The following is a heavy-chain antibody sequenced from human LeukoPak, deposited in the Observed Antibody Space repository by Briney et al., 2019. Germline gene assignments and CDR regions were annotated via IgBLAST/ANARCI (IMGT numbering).Heavy chain of an antibody. Sequence: GASVKVSCKASGYIFTSYYMYWVRQAPGQGLEWMGIINPSGGSIRYAQKFQGRVTMTRDTSTSTVYMELSSLRSEDTAVYYCAREPLRPYYYYYYYMDVWGKGTTVTISS. D-gene: IGHD5-12*01. CDR1: GYIFTSYY. CDR2: INPSGGSI. V-gene: IGHV1-46*01. J-gene: IGHJ6*03. CDR3: AREPLRPYYYYYYYMDV.